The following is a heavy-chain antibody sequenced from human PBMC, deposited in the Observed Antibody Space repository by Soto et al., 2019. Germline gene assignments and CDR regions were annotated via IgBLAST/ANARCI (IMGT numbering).Heavy chain of an antibody. CDR3: AKGGGSSNWFDP. CDR2: ISGSGGST. J-gene: IGHJ5*02. Sequence: PVGSLRLSCAASGFTFSSYAMSWVRQAPGKGLEWVSAISGSGGSTYYADSVKGRFTISRDNSKNTLYLQMNSLRAEDTAVYYCAKGGGSSNWFDPWGQGTLVTVSS. D-gene: IGHD2-15*01. V-gene: IGHV3-23*01. CDR1: GFTFSSYA.